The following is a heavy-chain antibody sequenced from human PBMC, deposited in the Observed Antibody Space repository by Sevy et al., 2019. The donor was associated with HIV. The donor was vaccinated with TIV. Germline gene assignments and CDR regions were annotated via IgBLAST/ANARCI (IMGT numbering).Heavy chain of an antibody. D-gene: IGHD6-19*01. Sequence: GGSLGLSCAASGFTFSSYWMHWVRQAPGKGLMWVSRINGDGSSTSYADSVKGRFTISRDNAKNTLYLQMNSLRAEDTAVYYCARWRAVAGSPHAFDIWGQGTMVTVSS. CDR3: ARWRAVAGSPHAFDI. CDR1: GFTFSSYW. CDR2: INGDGSST. J-gene: IGHJ3*02. V-gene: IGHV3-74*01.